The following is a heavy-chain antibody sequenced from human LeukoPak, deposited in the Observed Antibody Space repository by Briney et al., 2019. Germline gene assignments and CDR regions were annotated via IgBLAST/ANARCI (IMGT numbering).Heavy chain of an antibody. CDR3: AREISTVVTWNDIDS. CDR2: ISSSSSYI. CDR1: GFTFSSYN. D-gene: IGHD4-23*01. V-gene: IGHV3-21*01. Sequence: PGGSLRLSCAASGFTFSSYNMNWVRQAPGKGLEWVSSISSSSSYIYYADSVKGRFTISRDNAKNSLFLQMNSLRDEDTAVYYCAREISTVVTWNDIDSWGQGTLVTVSS. J-gene: IGHJ4*02.